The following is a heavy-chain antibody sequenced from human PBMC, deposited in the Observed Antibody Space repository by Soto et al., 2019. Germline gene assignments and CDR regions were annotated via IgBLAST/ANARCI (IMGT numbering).Heavy chain of an antibody. CDR3: TRSSSGYGNFDY. V-gene: IGHV3-72*01. CDR1: GFTSSEYY. J-gene: IGHJ4*02. CDR2: SRDKARSYTT. D-gene: IGHD5-12*01. Sequence: EMQLVESGGGLVQPGGSLRLSCAACGFTSSEYYVDWVRQAPGKGLEWVARSRDKARSYTTEYAASVKGRFIISRDDSKNSVYLQMSRLQTEDTAVYYCTRSSSGYGNFDYWGQGTLVTVSS.